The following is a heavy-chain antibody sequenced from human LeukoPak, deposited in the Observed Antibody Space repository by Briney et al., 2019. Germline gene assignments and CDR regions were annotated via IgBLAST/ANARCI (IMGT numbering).Heavy chain of an antibody. Sequence: GASVKVSCKASGYTFTSYGISWVRQAPGQGLEWMGWISAYNGNTNYAQKLQGRVTMTTDTSTSTAYMELRSLRSDDTAVHYCARRSIGSGYYTFDYWGQGTLVTVSS. CDR2: ISAYNGNT. CDR3: ARRSIGSGYYTFDY. CDR1: GYTFTSYG. D-gene: IGHD3-22*01. V-gene: IGHV1-18*01. J-gene: IGHJ4*02.